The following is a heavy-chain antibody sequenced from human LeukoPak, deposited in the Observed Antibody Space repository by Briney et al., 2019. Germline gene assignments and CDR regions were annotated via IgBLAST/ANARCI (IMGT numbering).Heavy chain of an antibody. CDR2: ISGSGGST. V-gene: IGHV3-23*01. CDR3: AKALRDIVVVPAAISLDY. D-gene: IGHD2-2*01. J-gene: IGHJ4*02. Sequence: GGSLRLSCAASGFTFSSYGMSWVRQAPGKGLEWVSAISGSGGSTYYADSGKGRFTISRDNSKNTLYLQMNSLRAEDTAVYYCAKALRDIVVVPAAISLDYWGQGTLVTVSS. CDR1: GFTFSSYG.